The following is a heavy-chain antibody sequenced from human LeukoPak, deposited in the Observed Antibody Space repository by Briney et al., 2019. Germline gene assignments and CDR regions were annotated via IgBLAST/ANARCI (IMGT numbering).Heavy chain of an antibody. CDR3: TTESRDRSGWYGAFDI. CDR1: EFSVSSNC. D-gene: IGHD6-19*01. CDR2: LHSGGNT. Sequence: GGSLRLSCAASEFSVSSNCMNWVRQVPGKGLEWVSVLHSGGNTYYADSVKGRFTISRDSSKNTLYLQMNSLRAEDTAVYYCTTESRDRSGWYGAFDIWGQGTMVSVSS. V-gene: IGHV3-53*01. J-gene: IGHJ3*02.